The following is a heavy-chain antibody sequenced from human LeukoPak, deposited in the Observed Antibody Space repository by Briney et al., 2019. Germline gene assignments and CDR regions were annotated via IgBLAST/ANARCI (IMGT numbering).Heavy chain of an antibody. CDR3: AKDRGYGSGSYYRFFDY. CDR1: GFTVSSNY. J-gene: IGHJ4*02. CDR2: ISGSGGST. V-gene: IGHV3-23*01. D-gene: IGHD3-10*01. Sequence: PGGSLRLSCAASGFTVSSNYMSWVRQAPGKGLGWVSAISGSGGSTYYADSVKGRFTISRDNSKNTLYLQMNSLRAEDTAVYYCAKDRGYGSGSYYRFFDYWGQGTLVTVSS.